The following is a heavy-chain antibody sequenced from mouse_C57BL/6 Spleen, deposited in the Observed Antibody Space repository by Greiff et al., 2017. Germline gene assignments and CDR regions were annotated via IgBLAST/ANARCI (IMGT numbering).Heavy chain of an antibody. J-gene: IGHJ4*01. CDR2: IYPGDGDT. D-gene: IGHD2-4*01. V-gene: IGHV1-82*01. CDR3: ARYYDYDEGDY. Sequence: QVQLQQSGPELVKPGASVKISCKASGYAFSSSWMNWVKQRPGKGLEWIGRIYPGDGDTNYNGKFKGKATLTADKSSSTAYMQPSSLTSEDSAVYFCARYYDYDEGDYWGQGTSVTVSS. CDR1: GYAFSSSW.